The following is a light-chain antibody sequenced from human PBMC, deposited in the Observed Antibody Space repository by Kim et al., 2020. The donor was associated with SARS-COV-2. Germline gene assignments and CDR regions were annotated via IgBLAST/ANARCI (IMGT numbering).Light chain of an antibody. Sequence: ELTQPPSASGTPGQRVTISCSGSSSNIGSNSVNWYQQLPGTAPKLLIFSTDQRPSGVPDRFSASKSGTAASLAINGLQSDDDADYFCSTWDDGLNAVVFGGGTQLTVL. V-gene: IGLV1-44*01. J-gene: IGLJ2*01. CDR2: STD. CDR3: STWDDGLNAVV. CDR1: SSNIGSNS.